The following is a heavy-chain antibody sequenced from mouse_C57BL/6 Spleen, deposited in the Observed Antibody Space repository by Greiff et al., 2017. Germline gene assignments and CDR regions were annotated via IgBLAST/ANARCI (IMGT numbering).Heavy chain of an antibody. CDR3: ARHIYYYGSSSLPYFDV. CDR1: GFTFSSYG. V-gene: IGHV5-6*01. D-gene: IGHD1-1*01. CDR2: ISSGGSYT. Sequence: DVQLVESGGDLVKPGGSLKLSCAASGFTFSSYGMSWVRQTPDKRLEWVATISSGGSYTYYPDSVKGRFTISRDNAKNTLYLQMSSLKSEDTAMYYCARHIYYYGSSSLPYFDVWGTGTTVTVSS. J-gene: IGHJ1*03.